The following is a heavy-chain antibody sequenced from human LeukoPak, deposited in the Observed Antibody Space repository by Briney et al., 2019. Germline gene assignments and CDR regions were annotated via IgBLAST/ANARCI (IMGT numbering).Heavy chain of an antibody. V-gene: IGHV4-59*08. D-gene: IGHD3-10*01. Sequence: SETLSLTCTVSGGSINNHYWSWIRQPPGKGLEWIGYIYYSGSTTYSPSLRSRVTLSLDTSKNQFSLNLNSVTAADTAVYYCARRDYASGSYGSWGQGTLVTVSS. CDR2: IYYSGST. CDR1: GGSINNHY. J-gene: IGHJ5*02. CDR3: ARRDYASGSYGS.